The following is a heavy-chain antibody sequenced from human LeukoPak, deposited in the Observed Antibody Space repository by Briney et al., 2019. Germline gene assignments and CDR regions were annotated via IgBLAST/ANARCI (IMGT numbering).Heavy chain of an antibody. CDR2: IYWDDDK. V-gene: IGHV2-5*02. CDR1: GFSLSSSGVG. Sequence: SGPTLVKPTQTLTLTCTFSGFSLSSSGVGVGWIRQPPGKALEWLALIYWDDDKRYSPSLKSRLTITKDTSKNQVVLTMTNMDPVDTATYYCAHRRSYDGLGAFDIWGQGTMVTVSS. D-gene: IGHD1-26*01. J-gene: IGHJ3*02. CDR3: AHRRSYDGLGAFDI.